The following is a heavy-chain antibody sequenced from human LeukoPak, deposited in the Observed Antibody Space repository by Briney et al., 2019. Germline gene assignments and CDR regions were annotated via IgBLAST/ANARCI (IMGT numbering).Heavy chain of an antibody. Sequence: GASVKVSCKASGGTFSSYAFSWVRQAPGQGLEWMARIIPILGIANYAQKFQGRVTITADKSTSTAYMELSSLRSEDTAVYYCAREYYYYDSSGYPLDYWGQGTMVTVSS. V-gene: IGHV1-69*04. CDR3: AREYYYYDSSGYPLDY. CDR1: GGTFSSYA. D-gene: IGHD3-22*01. J-gene: IGHJ3*01. CDR2: IIPILGIA.